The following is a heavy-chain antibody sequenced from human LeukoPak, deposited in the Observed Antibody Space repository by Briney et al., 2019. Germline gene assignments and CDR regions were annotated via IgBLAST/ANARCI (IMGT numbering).Heavy chain of an antibody. CDR1: GYTFTGYY. CDR3: ARGISIVGATYYYYYMDV. J-gene: IGHJ6*03. V-gene: IGHV1-2*02. Sequence: ASVKVSCKASGYTFTGYYMHWVRQAPGQGLEWMGWINPNSGGTNYAQKFQGRVTMTRDTSISTAYMELSRLRSDDTAVYYCARGISIVGATYYYYYMDVWGKGTTVTVSS. D-gene: IGHD3-22*01. CDR2: INPNSGGT.